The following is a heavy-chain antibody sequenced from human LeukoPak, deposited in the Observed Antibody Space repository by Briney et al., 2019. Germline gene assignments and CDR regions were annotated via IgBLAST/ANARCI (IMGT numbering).Heavy chain of an antibody. Sequence: SETLSLTCAVYGGSFSGYYRSWIRQPPGKGLEWIGEINHSGSTNYNPSLKSRVTISVDTSKNQFSLKLSSVTAADTAVYYCARVVATFDYWGQGTLVTVSS. CDR3: ARVVATFDY. CDR1: GGSFSGYY. V-gene: IGHV4-34*01. CDR2: INHSGST. J-gene: IGHJ4*02. D-gene: IGHD5-12*01.